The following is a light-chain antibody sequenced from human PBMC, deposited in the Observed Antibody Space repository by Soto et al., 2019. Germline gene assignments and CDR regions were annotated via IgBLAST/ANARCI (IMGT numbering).Light chain of an antibody. J-gene: IGKJ4*01. V-gene: IGKV3-20*01. Sequence: EIVLTQSPGTLSLSPGERATLPCRASQTVTSDYLAWYQQKPGQAPRLLIYGASDRATGIPDRFSASGSGTDFTLTISRLEPQDFAIYYCQQYGDSPLTFGGGTRVDIK. CDR3: QQYGDSPLT. CDR1: QTVTSDY. CDR2: GAS.